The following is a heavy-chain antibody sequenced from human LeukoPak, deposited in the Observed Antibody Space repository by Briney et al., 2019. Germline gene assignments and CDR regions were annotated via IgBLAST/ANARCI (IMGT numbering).Heavy chain of an antibody. Sequence: GGSLRLSCSASGFTFSTYWMSWVRQAPGKGLEWVANIKEDGSEKNYADSVKGRFTISRDNAKNSLYPQMNSLRAEDTAVYYCARGYTCGYWGQGTLVIVSS. CDR2: IKEDGSEK. J-gene: IGHJ4*02. CDR1: GFTFSTYW. CDR3: ARGYTCGY. D-gene: IGHD5-18*01. V-gene: IGHV3-7*04.